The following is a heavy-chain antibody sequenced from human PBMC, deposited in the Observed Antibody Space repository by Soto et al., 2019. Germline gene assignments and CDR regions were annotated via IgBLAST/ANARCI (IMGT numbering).Heavy chain of an antibody. J-gene: IGHJ2*01. CDR3: ARGSYTYAFAYFDL. Sequence: QVQLVETGGGVVQPGRSLRVSCAASGFTFSGFGMHWVRQAPGKGLEWVAVIWYDGNYAYYADSVKGRFTISRDDSKNSLYLQMNSPRAEDTAVYYCARGSYTYAFAYFDLWGRGTLVTVSS. CDR1: GFTFSGFG. CDR2: IWYDGNYA. D-gene: IGHD5-18*01. V-gene: IGHV3-33*01.